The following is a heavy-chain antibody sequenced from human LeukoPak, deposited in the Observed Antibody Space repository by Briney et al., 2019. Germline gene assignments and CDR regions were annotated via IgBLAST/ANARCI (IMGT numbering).Heavy chain of an antibody. J-gene: IGHJ4*02. Sequence: GASVKVSCKASGYTFTGYYMHWVRQAPGQGLEWMGWINPNSGGTNYAQKFQGRVTMTRDTSISTAYMELSRLRSDDTAVYYCARGGGKGGYNTSHFDYWGQGTLVTVSS. CDR2: INPNSGGT. CDR3: ARGGGKGGYNTSHFDY. V-gene: IGHV1-2*02. CDR1: GYTFTGYY. D-gene: IGHD5-24*01.